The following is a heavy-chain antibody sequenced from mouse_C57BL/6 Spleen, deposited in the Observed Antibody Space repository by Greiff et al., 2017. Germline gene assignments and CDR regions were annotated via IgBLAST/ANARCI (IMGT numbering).Heavy chain of an antibody. CDR1: GIDFSRYW. CDR2: INPDSSTI. J-gene: IGHJ1*03. CDR3: ARIPSHYYGSSYWYFDV. D-gene: IGHD1-1*01. V-gene: IGHV4-1*01. Sequence: AASGIDFSRYWMSWVRRAPGKGLEWIGEINPDSSTINYAPSLKDKFIISRDNAKNTLYLQMSKVRSEDTALYYCARIPSHYYGSSYWYFDVWGTGTTVTVSS.